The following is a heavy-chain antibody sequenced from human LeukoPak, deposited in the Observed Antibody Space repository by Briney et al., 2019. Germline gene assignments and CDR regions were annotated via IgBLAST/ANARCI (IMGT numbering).Heavy chain of an antibody. CDR3: ARHRPGPYDY. V-gene: IGHV4-59*08. CDR2: IYYSGST. Sequence: SETLSLTCTVSGGSINSYYWSWVRQPPGKRLEWVGYIYYSGSTNYNPSLKSRVPISVDTSKKQFSLKLSSVTAADTAVYYCARHRPGPYDYWGQGTLVTVSS. J-gene: IGHJ4*02. CDR1: GGSINSYY.